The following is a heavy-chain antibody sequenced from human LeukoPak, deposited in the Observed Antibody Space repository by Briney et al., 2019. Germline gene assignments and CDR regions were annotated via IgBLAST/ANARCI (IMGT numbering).Heavy chain of an antibody. J-gene: IGHJ6*03. CDR2: IYSGGST. CDR1: GFTFSNAW. Sequence: GGSLRLSCAASGFTFSNAWMTWVRQAPGKGLEWVSVIYSGGSTYYADSVKGRFTISRDNSKNSLYLQMNSLRAEDTAVYYCASQYYYYYMDVWGKGTTVTVSS. CDR3: ASQYYYYYMDV. V-gene: IGHV3-66*04.